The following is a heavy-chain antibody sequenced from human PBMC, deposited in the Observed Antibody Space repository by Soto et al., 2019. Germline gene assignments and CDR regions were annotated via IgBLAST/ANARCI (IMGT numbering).Heavy chain of an antibody. J-gene: IGHJ4*02. Sequence: PGGSLRFSCAASGFIFTRYSMNWVRQAPGKGLEWVSSISSTTNYIYYGDSMKGRFTISRDNAKNSLYLEMNSLRAEDTAVYYCARESEDLTSNFDYWGQGTLVTVSS. V-gene: IGHV3-21*06. CDR1: GFIFTRYS. CDR2: ISSTTNYI. CDR3: ARESEDLTSNFDY.